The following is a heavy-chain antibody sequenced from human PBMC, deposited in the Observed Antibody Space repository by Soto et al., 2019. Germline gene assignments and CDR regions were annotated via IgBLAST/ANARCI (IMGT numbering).Heavy chain of an antibody. CDR3: ARVVGATQMDFDY. CDR2: IKQDGSEK. CDR1: GFTFSSYW. D-gene: IGHD1-26*01. J-gene: IGHJ4*02. Sequence: EVQLVESGGGLVQPGESLRLSCAASGFTFSSYWMTWVRQAPGKGLEWVANIKQDGSEKYYVDSVRGRFTMSRDNAKNSRYLQMNRLRAEDTAVYYCARVVGATQMDFDYWGQGTLVTVSS. V-gene: IGHV3-7*01.